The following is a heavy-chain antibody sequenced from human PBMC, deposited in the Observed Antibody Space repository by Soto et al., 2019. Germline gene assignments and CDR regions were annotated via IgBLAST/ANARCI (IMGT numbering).Heavy chain of an antibody. CDR2: IGLYIQNT. Sequence: SVKVSCKASGYIFTSYAINWVRQAPGQGLEWMGYIGLYIQNTNYAQKFQDRVTITADTSTSTVYMELRSLRSDDTAVYYCATDVTLNYYDNTYSYYALDVCGQRNTVTVSS. CDR1: GYIFTSYA. D-gene: IGHD3-22*01. CDR3: ATDVTLNYYDNTYSYYALDV. V-gene: IGHV1-18*04. J-gene: IGHJ6*02.